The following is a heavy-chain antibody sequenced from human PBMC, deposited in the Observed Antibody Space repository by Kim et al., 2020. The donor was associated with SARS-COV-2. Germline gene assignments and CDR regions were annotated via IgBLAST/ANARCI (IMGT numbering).Heavy chain of an antibody. J-gene: IGHJ6*02. CDR3: TRASYSSSWYYYYGMDV. CDR2: IRSKAYGGTT. CDR1: GFTFGDYA. V-gene: IGHV3-49*04. D-gene: IGHD6-13*01. Sequence: GGSLRLSCTASGFTFGDYAMSWVRQAPGKGLEWVGFIRSKAYGGTTEYAASVKGRFTISRDDSKSIAYLQMNSLKTEDTAVYYCTRASYSSSWYYYYGMDVWGQGTTVTVSS.